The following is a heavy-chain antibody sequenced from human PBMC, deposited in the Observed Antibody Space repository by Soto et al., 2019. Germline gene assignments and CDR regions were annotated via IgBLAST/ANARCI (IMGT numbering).Heavy chain of an antibody. CDR3: ASSRWFGELLIDY. V-gene: IGHV3-33*08. J-gene: IGHJ4*02. Sequence: PGGSLRLSCAASGFTFSSYGMHWVRQAPGKGLEWVAVIWYDESNKYYADSVKGRFTISRDNSKNTLYLQMNSLRAEDTAVYYCASSRWFGELLIDYWGQGTLVTVSS. CDR2: IWYDESNK. CDR1: GFTFSSYG. D-gene: IGHD3-10*01.